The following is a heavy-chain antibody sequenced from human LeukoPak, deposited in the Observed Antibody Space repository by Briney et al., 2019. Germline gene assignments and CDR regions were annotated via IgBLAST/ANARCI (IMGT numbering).Heavy chain of an antibody. CDR1: GYTFTSYG. Sequence: GASVKVSCKASGYTFTSYGISWVRQAPGQGLEWMGWISAYNGNTNYAQKLQGRVTMTTDTSTSTAYMELRSLRSDDTAVYYCASPYYDFWSGYSPDAFDIWGQGTMVTVSS. D-gene: IGHD3-3*01. V-gene: IGHV1-18*01. CDR3: ASPYYDFWSGYSPDAFDI. CDR2: ISAYNGNT. J-gene: IGHJ3*02.